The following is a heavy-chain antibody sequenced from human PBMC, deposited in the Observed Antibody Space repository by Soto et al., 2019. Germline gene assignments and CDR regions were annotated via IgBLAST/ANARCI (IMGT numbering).Heavy chain of an antibody. D-gene: IGHD5-12*01. CDR3: ARGRDGFNWFDP. V-gene: IGHV4-30-2*01. Sequence: SETLSLTCAVSGGSISSGGYSWSWIRQPPGKGLEWIGYIYHSGSTYYNPSLKSRVTISVDRSKNQFSLKLSSVTDADTAVYYCARGRDGFNWFDPWGQGTLVTVSS. J-gene: IGHJ5*02. CDR2: IYHSGST. CDR1: GGSISSGGYS.